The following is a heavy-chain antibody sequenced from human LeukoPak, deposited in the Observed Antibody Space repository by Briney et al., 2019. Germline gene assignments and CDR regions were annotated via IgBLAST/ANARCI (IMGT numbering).Heavy chain of an antibody. V-gene: IGHV1-69*04. CDR1: GGTFSSYA. CDR3: AKGTNYYGSGSYYGY. J-gene: IGHJ4*02. Sequence: SVKVSCKASGGTFSSYAISWVRQAPGQGLEWMGRIIPILCIANYAQKFQGRVTITADKSTGTAYMELSSLRSEDTDVYYCAKGTNYYGSGSYYGYWGQGTLVTVSS. CDR2: IIPILCIA. D-gene: IGHD3-10*01.